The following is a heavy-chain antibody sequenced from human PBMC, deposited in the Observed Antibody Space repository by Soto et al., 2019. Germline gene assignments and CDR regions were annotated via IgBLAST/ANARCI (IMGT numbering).Heavy chain of an antibody. J-gene: IGHJ4*02. CDR2: INAGNGNT. CDR3: AKGYCSSTSCYASDY. CDR1: GYTFTSYA. D-gene: IGHD2-2*01. V-gene: IGHV1-3*01. Sequence: ASVKVSCKASGYTFTSYAMHWVRQAPGQRLEWMGWINAGNGNTKYSQKFQGRVTITRDTSASTAYMELSSLRSEDTAVYYCAKGYCSSTSCYASDYWGQGTLVTVSS.